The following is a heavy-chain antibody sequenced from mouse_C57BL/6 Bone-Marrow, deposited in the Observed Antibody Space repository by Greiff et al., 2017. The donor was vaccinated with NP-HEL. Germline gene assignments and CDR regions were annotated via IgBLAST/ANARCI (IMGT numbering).Heavy chain of an antibody. J-gene: IGHJ3*01. CDR1: GFTFTDYY. D-gene: IGHD3-2*02. CDR2: IRNKANGYTT. Sequence: EVKLMESGGGLVQPGGSLSLSCAASGFTFTDYYMSWVRQPPGKALEWLGFIRNKANGYTTEYSASVKGRFTISRDNSQSILYLQMNALRAEDSATYYCARKGDSSGSFAYWGQGTLVTVSA. CDR3: ARKGDSSGSFAY. V-gene: IGHV7-3*01.